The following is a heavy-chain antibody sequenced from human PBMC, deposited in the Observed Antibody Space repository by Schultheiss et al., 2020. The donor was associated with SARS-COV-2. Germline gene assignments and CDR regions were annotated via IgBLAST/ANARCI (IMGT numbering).Heavy chain of an antibody. CDR1: GFTFSSYA. D-gene: IGHD3-10*01. Sequence: GGSLRLSCSASGFTFSSYAMNWVRQAPGKGLEWVAVIWYDGSNKYYADSVKGRFTISRDNSKNTLHLQMNSLRAEDTAVYYCIGSSAGFDYWGQGTLVTVSS. CDR3: IGSSAGFDY. CDR2: IWYDGSNK. J-gene: IGHJ4*02. V-gene: IGHV3-33*08.